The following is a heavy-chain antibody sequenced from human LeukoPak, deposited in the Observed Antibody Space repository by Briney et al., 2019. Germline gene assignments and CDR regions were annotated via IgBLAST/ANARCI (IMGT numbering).Heavy chain of an antibody. D-gene: IGHD5-18*01. CDR2: IYYSGST. Sequence: SETLSLTCTLSGGSISIYYWSWIRQPPGRGLEWIGYIYYSGSTNYNPSLKSRVTISVGTSKNQFSLKLSSVTAADTAVYYCARHSGYRGLSDAFDIWGQGTMVTVSS. CDR3: ARHSGYRGLSDAFDI. CDR1: GGSISIYY. J-gene: IGHJ3*02. V-gene: IGHV4-59*08.